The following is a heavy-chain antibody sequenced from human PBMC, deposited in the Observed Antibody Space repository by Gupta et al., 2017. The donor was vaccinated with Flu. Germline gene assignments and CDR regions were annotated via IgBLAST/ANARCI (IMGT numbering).Heavy chain of an antibody. J-gene: IGHJ4*02. D-gene: IGHD2-15*01. V-gene: IGHV1-8*01. CDR3: ARRAGINCSGTICYFAK. CDR1: GYAFNSFH. Sequence: GASVRVSCKASGYAFNSFHINWVRQATGQGLEWMGWMNPNNGDADYAQKFQGRVSMTRDTSTNTAYLELRSLSSGDTATYSFARRAGINCSGTICYFAKWGQGTLVPSPQ. CDR2: MNPNNGDA.